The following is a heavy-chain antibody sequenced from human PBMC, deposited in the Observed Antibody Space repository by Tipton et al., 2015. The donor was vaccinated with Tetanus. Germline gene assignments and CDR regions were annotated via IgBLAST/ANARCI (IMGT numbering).Heavy chain of an antibody. V-gene: IGHV3-7*01. CDR3: VRDFAEFDY. Sequence: SLRLSCAASGFSFRSYWMSWVRQAPGKGLEWVANIQEDGSQKYYVDSVKGRFTISRDNAKNSLYLQMNSLRGEDTAVYYCVRDFAEFDYWGQGTLVTVSS. CDR2: IQEDGSQK. J-gene: IGHJ4*02. CDR1: GFSFRSYW.